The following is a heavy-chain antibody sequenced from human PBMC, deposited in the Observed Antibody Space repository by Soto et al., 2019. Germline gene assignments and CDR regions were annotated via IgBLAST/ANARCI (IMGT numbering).Heavy chain of an antibody. V-gene: IGHV3-30*04. CDR3: ARDKNTAMAFDY. Sequence: PGGSLRLSCAASGFTFDDYAMHWVRQAPGKGLXGVXVIXXDXXXXXYXXSVKGRFTISRDNSKNTLYLQMNSLRAEDTAVYYCARDKNTAMAFDYWGQGTLVTVSS. D-gene: IGHD5-18*01. CDR1: GFTFDDYA. J-gene: IGHJ4*02. CDR2: IXXDXXXX.